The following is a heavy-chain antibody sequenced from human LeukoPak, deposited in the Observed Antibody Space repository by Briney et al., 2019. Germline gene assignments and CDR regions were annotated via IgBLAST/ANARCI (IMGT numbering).Heavy chain of an antibody. J-gene: IGHJ6*02. Sequence: GGTLRLSCAASGFTFSSYYMSWIRQAPGKGLEWVSYISSSSSYTNYADSVKGRFTISRDNAKNSLYLQMYSLRAEDTAVYYCARASPDYDFWSGYYRPYGMDVWGQGTTVTVSS. CDR2: ISSSSSYT. D-gene: IGHD3-3*01. V-gene: IGHV3-11*06. CDR1: GFTFSSYY. CDR3: ARASPDYDFWSGYYRPYGMDV.